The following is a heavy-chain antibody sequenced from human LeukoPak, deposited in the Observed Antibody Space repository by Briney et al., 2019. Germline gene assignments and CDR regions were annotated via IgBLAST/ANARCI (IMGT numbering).Heavy chain of an antibody. J-gene: IGHJ6*03. CDR3: ARMWLRNYYMDV. V-gene: IGHV3-48*04. CDR1: GFTFSSYS. Sequence: GGSLRLSCAASGFTFSSYSMNWVRQAPGKGLEWVSYISSSGSTIYYADSVKGRFTISRDNAKNSLYLQMNSLRAEDTAVYYCARMWLRNYYMDVWGKGTTVTVSS. D-gene: IGHD5-12*01. CDR2: ISSSGSTI.